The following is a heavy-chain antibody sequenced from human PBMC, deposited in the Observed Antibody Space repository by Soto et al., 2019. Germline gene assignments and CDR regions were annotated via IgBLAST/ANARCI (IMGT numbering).Heavy chain of an antibody. CDR2: IIPILGIG. D-gene: IGHD6-19*01. CDR3: ARNPRAVAAMHMDV. J-gene: IGHJ6*03. Sequence: SVKVSCKASGGTFSSYALNWVRQAPGQGLEWMGRIIPILGIGDYAQRFQGRVTITADKSTSTVYMELSSLRSEDTAVYYCARNPRAVAAMHMDVWGKGTMVTVSS. CDR1: GGTFSSYA. V-gene: IGHV1-69*04.